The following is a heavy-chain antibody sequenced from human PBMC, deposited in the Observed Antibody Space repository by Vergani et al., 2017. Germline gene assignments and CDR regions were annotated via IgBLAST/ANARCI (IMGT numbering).Heavy chain of an antibody. V-gene: IGHV4-34*01. CDR3: ARVSAKANGQLYYYYYMDV. CDR1: GGSFTSYH. D-gene: IGHD2-8*01. CDR2: IDHTGRP. J-gene: IGHJ6*03. Sequence: QVQLQQWGGGLLKPSETLSLTCVVNGGSFTSYHWTWIRQSPGEGLEWVGDIDHTGRPDYNPSLKSRLTMSVDKSRNQFSLTLNSVTATDTAIYFCARVSAKANGQLYYYYYMDVWGQGTAVTVS.